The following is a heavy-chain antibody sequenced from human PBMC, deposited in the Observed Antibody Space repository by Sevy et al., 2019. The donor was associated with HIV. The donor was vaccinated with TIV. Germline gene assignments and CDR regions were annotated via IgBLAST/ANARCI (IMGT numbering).Heavy chain of an antibody. J-gene: IGHJ1*01. Sequence: GGSLRLSCVASGFTFSNVWMSWVRQAPGKGLEWVGHFKSKTDGGTTDYAAPVRGGFTISRDDSKNTLYLQMNSLKTEDTAVYYCTTGGSLFQHWGQGTLVTVSS. CDR1: GFTFSNVW. CDR2: FKSKTDGGTT. CDR3: TTGGSLFQH. D-gene: IGHD3-16*01. V-gene: IGHV3-15*01.